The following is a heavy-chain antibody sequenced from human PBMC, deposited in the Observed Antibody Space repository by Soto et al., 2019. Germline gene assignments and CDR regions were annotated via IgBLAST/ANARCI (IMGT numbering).Heavy chain of an antibody. J-gene: IGHJ3*02. Sequence: QVQLQESGPGLVKPSETLPLTCTVSGGPIGTYYWTWIRQPPGKGLEYIGYVDYSGSTNYNPSLKSRVTISVDTSKNQFSRKLSSVTAADTAVYYCARVRRYSSRPDAFDIWGQGTMVTVSA. CDR2: VDYSGST. V-gene: IGHV4-59*01. CDR1: GGPIGTYY. D-gene: IGHD6-13*01. CDR3: ARVRRYSSRPDAFDI.